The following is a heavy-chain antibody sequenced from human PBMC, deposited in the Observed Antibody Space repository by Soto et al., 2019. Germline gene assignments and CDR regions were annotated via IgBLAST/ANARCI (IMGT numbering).Heavy chain of an antibody. CDR1: GFTFSSYS. CDR3: ARGRGAAGTDSVQYYGMDV. J-gene: IGHJ6*02. D-gene: IGHD6-13*01. CDR2: ISSSSSYI. V-gene: IGHV3-21*01. Sequence: EVQLVESGGGLVKPGGSLRLSCAASGFTFSSYSMNWVRQAPGKGLEWVSSISSSSSYIYYADPVKGRFTISRDNAKNSLYLQMNSLRAEDTAVYYCARGRGAAGTDSVQYYGMDVWGQGTTVTVSS.